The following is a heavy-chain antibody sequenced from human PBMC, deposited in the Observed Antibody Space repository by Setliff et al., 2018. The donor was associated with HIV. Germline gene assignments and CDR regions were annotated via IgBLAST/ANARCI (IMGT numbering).Heavy chain of an antibody. J-gene: IGHJ3*02. D-gene: IGHD3-10*01. V-gene: IGHV1-46*01. CDR1: GYTFINYY. CDR2: IDPSGEST. Sequence: ASVKVSCKASGYTFINYYIHWVRQAPGQGLEWMAIIDPSGESTSYAQKFQGRVTMTMDTSTNTVYMELSSLRSEDTAVYYCARDAEPVLQWFGESPNHDAFDIWGQWTMVTVSS. CDR3: ARDAEPVLQWFGESPNHDAFDI.